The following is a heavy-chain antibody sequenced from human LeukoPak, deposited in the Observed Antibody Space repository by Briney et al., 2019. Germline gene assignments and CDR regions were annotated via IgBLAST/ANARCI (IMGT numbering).Heavy chain of an antibody. CDR1: GGSISSSSYY. CDR2: ICYSGST. CDR3: ARVYSTEYSYGYVRENYFDY. D-gene: IGHD5-18*01. V-gene: IGHV4-39*07. J-gene: IGHJ4*02. Sequence: SETLSLTCTVSGGSISSSSYYWGWIRQPPGKGLEWIGSICYSGSTYYNPSLKSRVTISVDTSKNQFSLKLSSVTAADTAVYYCARVYSTEYSYGYVRENYFDYWGQGTLVTVSS.